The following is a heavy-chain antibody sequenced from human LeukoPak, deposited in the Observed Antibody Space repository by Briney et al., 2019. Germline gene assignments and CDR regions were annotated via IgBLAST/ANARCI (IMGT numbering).Heavy chain of an antibody. CDR1: GFSLSVYA. V-gene: IGHV3-21*01. Sequence: GGSLRLSCAASGFSLSVYAMSWVRQARGKGLEWVSALSRNSDYIYYADSVGGRFTISRDNAKNSLYLQMNSLRADDTAVYFCARDLSFGAPVAFDIWGQGTMVTVSS. J-gene: IGHJ3*02. CDR3: ARDLSFGAPVAFDI. CDR2: LSRNSDYI. D-gene: IGHD3-10*01.